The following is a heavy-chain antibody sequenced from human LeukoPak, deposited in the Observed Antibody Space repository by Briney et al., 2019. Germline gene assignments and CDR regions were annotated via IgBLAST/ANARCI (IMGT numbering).Heavy chain of an antibody. V-gene: IGHV3-7*01. D-gene: IGHD4-17*01. Sequence: GGSLRLSCAASGFSFSIYYMSWVRQAPGKGLEWVATLWPDGGVKRYVDSVRDRFTISRDNAKNSLYLQMNSLGAEDTAVYYCARLFGAVTTFDYWGQGALVTVSS. CDR2: LWPDGGVK. J-gene: IGHJ4*02. CDR3: ARLFGAVTTFDY. CDR1: GFSFSIYY.